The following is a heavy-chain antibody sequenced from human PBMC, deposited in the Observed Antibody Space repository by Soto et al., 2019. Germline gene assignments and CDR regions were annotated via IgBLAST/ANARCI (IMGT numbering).Heavy chain of an antibody. CDR2: MNPNSGNT. V-gene: IGHV1-8*01. Sequence: WASVKVSCKASGYTFTSYDINWVRQATGQGLEWMGWMNPNSGNTGYAQKFQGRVTMTRNTSISTAYMELSSLRSEDTAVYYCARASYYDFWSGYYWFDPWGQGTLVTVSS. CDR3: ARASYYDFWSGYYWFDP. CDR1: GYTFTSYD. D-gene: IGHD3-3*01. J-gene: IGHJ5*02.